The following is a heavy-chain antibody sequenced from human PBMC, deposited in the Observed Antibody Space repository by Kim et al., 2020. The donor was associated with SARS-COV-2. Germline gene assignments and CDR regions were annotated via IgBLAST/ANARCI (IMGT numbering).Heavy chain of an antibody. D-gene: IGHD3-22*01. CDR2: ISSSSSTI. CDR1: GFTFSSYS. J-gene: IGHJ4*02. Sequence: GGSLRLSCAASGFTFSSYSMNWVRQAPGKGLEWVSYISSSSSTIYYADSVKGRFTISRDNAKNSLYLQMNSLRAEDTAVYYCARLLQLGVIGYWGQGTLVTVSS. CDR3: ARLLQLGVIGY. V-gene: IGHV3-48*04.